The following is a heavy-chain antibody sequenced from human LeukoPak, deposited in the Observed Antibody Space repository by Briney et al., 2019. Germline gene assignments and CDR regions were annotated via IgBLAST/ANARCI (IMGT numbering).Heavy chain of an antibody. CDR2: VAFDGINK. J-gene: IGHJ4*02. Sequence: PGGSLRLSCAASGFTFSSYAMSWVRQAPGKGLEGVAVVAFDGINKYYVESMKGRLTISRDNSNNTLYLQMNSLRPEDTAVYYCARDGEKTTICGCFDSWGQGTLVTVPS. V-gene: IGHV3-30*03. CDR1: GFTFSSYA. CDR3: ARDGEKTTICGCFDS. D-gene: IGHD5-24*01.